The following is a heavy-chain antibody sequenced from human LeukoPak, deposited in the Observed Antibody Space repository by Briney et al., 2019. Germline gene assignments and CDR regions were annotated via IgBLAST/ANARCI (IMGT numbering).Heavy chain of an antibody. Sequence: PSETLSLTCTVSGGSISSYYWSWIRQPPGKGLEWIGYIYYSGSTNYNPSLKSRVTISVDTSKNQFSLKLSSVTAADTAVYYCARPSTVTFRGGAFDIWGQGTMVTVSS. CDR2: IYYSGST. D-gene: IGHD4-17*01. J-gene: IGHJ3*02. CDR1: GGSISSYY. CDR3: ARPSTVTFRGGAFDI. V-gene: IGHV4-59*08.